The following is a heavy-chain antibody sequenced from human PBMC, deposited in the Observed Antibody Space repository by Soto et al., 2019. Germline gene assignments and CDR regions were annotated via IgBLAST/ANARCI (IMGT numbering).Heavy chain of an antibody. CDR3: ARAYGYWRYFDY. D-gene: IGHD4-17*01. V-gene: IGHV3-33*01. J-gene: IGHJ4*02. CDR1: GFTFSSYG. Sequence: QVYLVESGGGVVQPGTSLRLSCAASGFTFSSYGMHWVRQTPGKGLDWVAVIWYDGSNKYYADSVKGRFTISRDNSKNTLYLQVNSLRVEDTAVYYCARAYGYWRYFDYWGQGTLVTVSS. CDR2: IWYDGSNK.